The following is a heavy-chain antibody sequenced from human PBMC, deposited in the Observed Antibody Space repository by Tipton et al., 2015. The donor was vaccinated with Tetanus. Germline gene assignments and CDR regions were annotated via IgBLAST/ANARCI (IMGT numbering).Heavy chain of an antibody. CDR1: GGSISDKKYY. D-gene: IGHD2-15*01. J-gene: IGHJ4*02. CDR3: VRPDRYCSGGSCYLALDY. V-gene: IGHV4-39*01. CDR2: IYFKGDT. Sequence: LRLSCNVSGGSISDKKYYWGWIRQPPGKGLEWIASIYFKGDTYFSPSLKSRVTMTADTSTGTVFMDLSSLRSDDTAVYYCVRPDRYCSGGSCYLALDYWGQGTLITVSS.